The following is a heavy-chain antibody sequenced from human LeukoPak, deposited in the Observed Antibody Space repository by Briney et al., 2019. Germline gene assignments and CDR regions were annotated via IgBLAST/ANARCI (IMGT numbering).Heavy chain of an antibody. J-gene: IGHJ4*02. V-gene: IGHV4-34*01. Sequence: SETLSLTCAVYGGSFSGYYWSWIRQPPGKGLEWIGEINHSGSTNYNPSLKSRVTISVDTSKNQFSLKLSSVTAADTAVYYCAREHETTTISDYWGQGTLVTVSS. CDR3: AREHETTTISDY. CDR2: INHSGST. D-gene: IGHD3-3*01. CDR1: GGSFSGYY.